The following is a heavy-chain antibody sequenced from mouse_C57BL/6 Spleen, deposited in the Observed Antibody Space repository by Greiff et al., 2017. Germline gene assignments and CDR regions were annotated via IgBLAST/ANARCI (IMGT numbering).Heavy chain of an antibody. Sequence: VQLQQSGAELVRPGTSVKMSCKASGYTFTNYWIGWAKQRPGHGLEWIGDIYPGGGYTNYNEKFKGKATVTADTSSSTAYMQFSSLTSEDSAIYYCARGEDYYAMGYGGQGTSVTVST. CDR2: IYPGGGYT. V-gene: IGHV1-63*01. CDR1: GYTFTNYW. CDR3: ARGEDYYAMGY. J-gene: IGHJ4*01.